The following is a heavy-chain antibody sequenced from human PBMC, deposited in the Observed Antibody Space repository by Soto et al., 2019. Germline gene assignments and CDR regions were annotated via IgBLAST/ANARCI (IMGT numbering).Heavy chain of an antibody. D-gene: IGHD6-13*01. CDR2: ISSSSSYI. V-gene: IGHV3-21*01. Sequence: GGSLRLSCAASGFTFSGYSMNWVRQAPGEGREWVSSISSSSSYIYYADSVKGRFTISRDNAKNSLYLQMNSLRAEDTAVYYCARMCSSSWYGNDCYSPVGYYYYYGMDVWGQGTTVTVSS. CDR3: ARMCSSSWYGNDCYSPVGYYYYYGMDV. CDR1: GFTFSGYS. J-gene: IGHJ6*02.